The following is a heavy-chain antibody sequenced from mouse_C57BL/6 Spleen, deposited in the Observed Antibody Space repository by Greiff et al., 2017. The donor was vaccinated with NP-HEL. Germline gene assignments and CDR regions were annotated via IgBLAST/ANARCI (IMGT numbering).Heavy chain of an antibody. Sequence: EVQLQQSGPELVKPGASVKISCKASGYTFTDYYMNWVKQSHGKSLEWIGDINPNNGGTSYNQKFKGKATLTVDKSSSTAYMELRSLTSEDSAVYYCARWYYGSHDYWGQGTTLTVSS. CDR3: ARWYYGSHDY. CDR2: INPNNGGT. D-gene: IGHD1-1*01. V-gene: IGHV1-26*01. J-gene: IGHJ2*01. CDR1: GYTFTDYY.